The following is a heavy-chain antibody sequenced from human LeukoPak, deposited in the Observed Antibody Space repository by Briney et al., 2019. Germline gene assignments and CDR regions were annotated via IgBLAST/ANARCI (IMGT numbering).Heavy chain of an antibody. CDR1: GGSISSGSYY. V-gene: IGHV4-61*02. Sequence: SETLSLTCTVSGGSISSGSYYWSWIRQPAGKGLEWIGRIYTSGSTNYNPSLKSRVTISVDTSKNQFSLKLSSVTAADTAVYYCARDWAHMVRGVDEGFDYWGQGTLVTVSS. J-gene: IGHJ4*02. CDR3: ARDWAHMVRGVDEGFDY. CDR2: IYTSGST. D-gene: IGHD3-10*01.